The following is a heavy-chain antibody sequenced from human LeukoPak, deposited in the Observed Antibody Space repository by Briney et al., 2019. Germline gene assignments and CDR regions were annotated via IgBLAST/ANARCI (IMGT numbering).Heavy chain of an antibody. CDR2: IYYSGST. V-gene: IGHV4-59*12. J-gene: IGHJ4*02. CDR3: ARGRNYDSSGYIDY. D-gene: IGHD3-22*01. Sequence: SETLSLTCTVSGGSISSYYWSWIRQPPGKGLEWIGYIYYSGSTNYNPSLKSRVTISVDTSKNQFSLKLSSVTAADTAVYYCARGRNYDSSGYIDYWGQGTLVTVSS. CDR1: GGSISSYY.